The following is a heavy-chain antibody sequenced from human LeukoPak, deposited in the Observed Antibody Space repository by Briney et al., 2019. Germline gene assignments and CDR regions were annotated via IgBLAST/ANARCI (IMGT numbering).Heavy chain of an antibody. Sequence: SETLSLTCAVYGGSFSDYYWSWIRQPPGKGLEWIGEINHSGSTNSNPSLKSRVTISIDTSKNQFSLKLSSVTAADTAVYYCARPTIALLAFDIWGQGTMVTVSS. V-gene: IGHV4-34*01. J-gene: IGHJ3*02. CDR3: ARPTIALLAFDI. CDR2: INHSGST. CDR1: GGSFSDYY. D-gene: IGHD5-24*01.